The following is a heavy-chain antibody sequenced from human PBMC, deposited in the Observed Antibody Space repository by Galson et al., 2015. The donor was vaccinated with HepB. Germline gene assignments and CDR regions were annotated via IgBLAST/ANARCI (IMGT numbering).Heavy chain of an antibody. J-gene: IGHJ4*02. D-gene: IGHD6-13*01. CDR1: GFTFSGSA. V-gene: IGHV3-73*01. CDR3: TRLGDLSGYSSR. Sequence: SLRLSCAASGFTFSGSAIHWVRQAPGRGLEWVGRIGSKANNYATAYTASVKGRSTISRDDSKSTAYLQMNSLRIEDTAVYYCTRLGDLSGYSSRWGQGTLVTVSS. CDR2: IGSKANNYAT.